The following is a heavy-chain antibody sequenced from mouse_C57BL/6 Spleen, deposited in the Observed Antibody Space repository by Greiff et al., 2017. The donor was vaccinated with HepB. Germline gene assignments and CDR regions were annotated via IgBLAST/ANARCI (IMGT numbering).Heavy chain of an antibody. CDR3: ARYADWYFDV. V-gene: IGHV7-1*01. Sequence: EVNVVESGGGLVQPGRSLRLSCATSGFTFSDFYMEWVRQAPGKGLEWIAASRNKANDYTTEYSASVKGRFIVSRDTSQSILYLQMNALRAEDTAIYYCARYADWYFDVWGTGTTVTVSS. CDR2: SRNKANDYTT. J-gene: IGHJ1*03. CDR1: GFTFSDFY.